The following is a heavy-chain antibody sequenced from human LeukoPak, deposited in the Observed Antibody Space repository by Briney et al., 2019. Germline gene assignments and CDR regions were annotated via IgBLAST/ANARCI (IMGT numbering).Heavy chain of an antibody. J-gene: IGHJ6*03. CDR3: ARVRYYYYMDV. Sequence: SETLSLTCTVSGGSISSYYWSWIRQPPGKGLEWIGYIYYSGSTNYNPALKSRVTISVDTSKNQFSLKLSSVTAADTAVYYCARVRYYYYMDVWGKGTTVTVSS. V-gene: IGHV4-59*01. CDR2: IYYSGST. CDR1: GGSISSYY.